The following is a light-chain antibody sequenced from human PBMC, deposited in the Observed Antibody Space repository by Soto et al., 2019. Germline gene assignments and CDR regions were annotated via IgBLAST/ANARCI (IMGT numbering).Light chain of an antibody. V-gene: IGKV3-15*01. CDR2: GAS. Sequence: EIVMTQSPATLSVSPGERATLSCRASQSVSSNFAWYQQKPGQAPRLLIYGASTRATGIPARFTGSGSGKEFTLTISSLQSEDFEVYYCQQYNNWPPWTVGQGTKVEIK. J-gene: IGKJ1*01. CDR1: QSVSSN. CDR3: QQYNNWPPWT.